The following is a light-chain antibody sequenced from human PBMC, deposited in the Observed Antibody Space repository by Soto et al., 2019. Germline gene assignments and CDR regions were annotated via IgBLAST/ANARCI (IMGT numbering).Light chain of an antibody. CDR3: QQYYSTTYS. Sequence: DIVMTQSPASLAVSLGGRATINCKSSQTILYTSNNKKYLAWYQQKAGQPPKLLIYWASTRESGVPDRFSVSGSETDFTLTISNLQPEDVAVYYCQQYYSTTYSFGQGTKLEIK. CDR1: QTILYTSNNKKY. CDR2: WAS. J-gene: IGKJ2*01. V-gene: IGKV4-1*01.